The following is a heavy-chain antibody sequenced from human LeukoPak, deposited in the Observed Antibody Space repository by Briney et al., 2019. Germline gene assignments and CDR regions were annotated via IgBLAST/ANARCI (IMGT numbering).Heavy chain of an antibody. CDR3: ARVGTYCSSTSCHYYYYMDV. CDR2: IYTSGST. Sequence: SETLSLTCTVSGGSISSYYWSWIRQPAGKGLEWIGRIYTSGSTNYNPSLKSRVTMSVDTSKNQFSLKLSSVTAADTAVSYCARVGTYCSSTSCHYYYYMDVWGKGTTVTVSS. V-gene: IGHV4-4*07. D-gene: IGHD2-2*01. J-gene: IGHJ6*03. CDR1: GGSISSYY.